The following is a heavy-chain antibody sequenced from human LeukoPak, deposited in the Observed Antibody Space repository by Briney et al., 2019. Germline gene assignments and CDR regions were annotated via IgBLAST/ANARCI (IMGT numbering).Heavy chain of an antibody. CDR2: INPSGGST. D-gene: IGHD6-19*01. V-gene: IGHV1-46*01. CDR1: GYTFTSYY. Sequence: ASVKVSCKASGYTFTSYYMHWVRQAPRQGLEWMGIINPSGGSTSYAQKFQGRVTMTRDMSTSTVYMELSSLRSEDTAVYYCAREGTVGYTSGWYAFDIWGPGTMVTVSS. CDR3: AREGTVGYTSGWYAFDI. J-gene: IGHJ3*02.